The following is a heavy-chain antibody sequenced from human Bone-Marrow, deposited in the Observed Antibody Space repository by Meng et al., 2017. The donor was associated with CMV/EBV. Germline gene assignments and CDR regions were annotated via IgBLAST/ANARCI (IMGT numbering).Heavy chain of an antibody. D-gene: IGHD1-1*01. CDR1: GFTFSDYW. CDR2: INQDGSLK. Sequence: GGSLRLSCAASGFTFSDYWMSWVRQAPGKGLEWVANINQDGSLKYYVDSVRGRFTVSRDNAKNSLFLQVSTLRAEDTAVYYCATSTWNYCKYWDERALVTVSS. V-gene: IGHV3-7*01. CDR3: ATSTWNYCKY. J-gene: IGHJ4*02.